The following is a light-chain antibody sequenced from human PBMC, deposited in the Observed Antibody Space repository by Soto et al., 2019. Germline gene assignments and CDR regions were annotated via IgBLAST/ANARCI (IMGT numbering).Light chain of an antibody. V-gene: IGKV3-20*01. J-gene: IGKJ2*01. CDR3: HHYGTSPPYT. Sequence: EIVLTQSPGTLSLSPGERATLSCRARQTLGTKYLAWYQQKPGQAPSLLIYDTSNRATGVPDRFSCSGSGTDFTLTISRLEPEDFAVYYCHHYGTSPPYTFGQGTKLEIK. CDR2: DTS. CDR1: QTLGTKY.